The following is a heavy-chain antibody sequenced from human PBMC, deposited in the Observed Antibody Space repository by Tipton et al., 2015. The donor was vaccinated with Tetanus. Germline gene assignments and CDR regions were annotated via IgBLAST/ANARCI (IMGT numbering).Heavy chain of an antibody. D-gene: IGHD3-22*01. V-gene: IGHV5-10-1*01. Sequence: QLVQSGAEVKKPGESLRISCKGSGYSFTSYWISWVRQMPGQGLEWMVRTDPSDSYTNYSPSFQGHVTISADKSISTAYLQWSSLKASDTAMYYCASQPITMIVVATLDYWGQGTLVTVSS. J-gene: IGHJ4*02. CDR1: GYSFTSYW. CDR3: ASQPITMIVVATLDY. CDR2: TDPSDSYT.